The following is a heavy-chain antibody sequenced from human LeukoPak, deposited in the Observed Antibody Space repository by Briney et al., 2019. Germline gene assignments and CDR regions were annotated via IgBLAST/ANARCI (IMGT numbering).Heavy chain of an antibody. CDR1: GVSISSGGYY. CDR3: ARGSTGDKSNN. Sequence: SQTLSLTCTVSGVSISSGGYYWSWIRQLPGKGLEWIGYIFYSGTTSYNPSLKSRLTISLDTSDNQFSLKLSSVTAADTAVYYCARGSTGDKSNNWGQGTLVTVSS. CDR2: IFYSGTT. D-gene: IGHD7-27*01. J-gene: IGHJ4*02. V-gene: IGHV4-31*03.